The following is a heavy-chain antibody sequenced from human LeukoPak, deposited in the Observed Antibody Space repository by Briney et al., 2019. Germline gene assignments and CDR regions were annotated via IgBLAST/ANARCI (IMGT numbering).Heavy chain of an antibody. CDR2: IFYSGST. J-gene: IGHJ4*02. CDR3: ARVGAKTIEMATIIRAAYFDY. Sequence: SETLSLTCTVSGGSINNYYWSWVRQPPGKGLEWIGYIFYSGSTNYNPSLKSRVTISVDTSKNQFSLKLSSVTAADTAVYYCARVGAKTIEMATIIRAAYFDYWGQGTLVTVSS. CDR1: GGSINNYY. D-gene: IGHD5-24*01. V-gene: IGHV4-59*12.